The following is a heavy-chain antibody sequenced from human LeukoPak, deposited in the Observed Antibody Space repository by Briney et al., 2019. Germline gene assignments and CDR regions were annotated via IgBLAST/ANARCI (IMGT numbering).Heavy chain of an antibody. V-gene: IGHV3-33*01. J-gene: IGHJ4*02. Sequence: PGRSLRLSCAASGFTFSTHGMHWVRQAPGKGLEWVAVIWFDGSDKYYADSVKGRFTMSRDNSKNTLYLQMNSLRAEDTALYFCARGLWGTTVTPLDYWGQGTLVTVSS. CDR3: ARGLWGTTVTPLDY. D-gene: IGHD4-17*01. CDR2: IWFDGSDK. CDR1: GFTFSTHG.